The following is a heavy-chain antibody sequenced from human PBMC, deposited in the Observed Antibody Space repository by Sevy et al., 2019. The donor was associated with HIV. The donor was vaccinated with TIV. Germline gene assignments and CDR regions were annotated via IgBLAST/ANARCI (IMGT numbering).Heavy chain of an antibody. D-gene: IGHD1-26*01. V-gene: IGHV3-11*01. CDR3: ARAGGSWALRY. J-gene: IGHJ4*02. CDR2: ISGSGNTI. Sequence: GSLRLSCAASGFIFSDYYMSWIRQAPGKGLEWVSYISGSGNTIYYTDSVKGRFTISRDNAKDSLFLQMNSLRAEDTAVYYCARAGGSWALRYWGQGSLVTVSS. CDR1: GFIFSDYY.